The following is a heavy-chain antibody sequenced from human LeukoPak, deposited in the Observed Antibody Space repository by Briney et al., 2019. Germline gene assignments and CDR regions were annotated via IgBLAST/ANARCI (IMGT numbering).Heavy chain of an antibody. V-gene: IGHV4-39*07. CDR3: ARAVGHMIAVVITTYAFDI. J-gene: IGHJ3*02. CDR2: IYYSGST. D-gene: IGHD3-22*01. Sequence: SETLSLTCTVSGASISSTTYYWGWIRQPPRKGLEWIASIYYSGSTYYNPSLKSRVTISVDTSKDQFSLKLSSVTAADTAVYYCARAVGHMIAVVITTYAFDIWGQGTMVTVSS. CDR1: GASISSTTYY.